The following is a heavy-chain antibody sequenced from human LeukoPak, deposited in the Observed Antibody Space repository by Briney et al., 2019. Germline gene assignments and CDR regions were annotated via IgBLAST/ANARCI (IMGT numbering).Heavy chain of an antibody. CDR1: GGSISSSSYY. V-gene: IGHV4-39*07. CDR2: INHSGST. D-gene: IGHD2-15*01. J-gene: IGHJ4*02. CDR3: ARGASYCRSGSCHTEPPHGP. Sequence: SETLSLTCTVSGGSISSSSYYWGWIRQPPGKGLEWIGEINHSGSTNYNPSLKSRVTISVDTSKNQFSLKLSSVTAADTAVYYCARGASYCRSGSCHTEPPHGPWGQGTLVTVSS.